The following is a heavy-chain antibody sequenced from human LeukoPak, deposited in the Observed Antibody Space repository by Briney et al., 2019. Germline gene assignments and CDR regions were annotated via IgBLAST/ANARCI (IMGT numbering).Heavy chain of an antibody. CDR2: ISSSSSTI. J-gene: IGHJ4*02. D-gene: IGHD3-16*01. CDR1: GFTFSSYS. CDR3: AKQLWDGDY. V-gene: IGHV3-48*01. Sequence: GGSLRLSCAASGFTFSSYSMNWVRQAPGKGLEWVSYISSSSSTIYYADSVNGRFIISRDNSKNMVYLQMNSLRVEDTAVYHCAKQLWDGDYWGQGTLVTVSS.